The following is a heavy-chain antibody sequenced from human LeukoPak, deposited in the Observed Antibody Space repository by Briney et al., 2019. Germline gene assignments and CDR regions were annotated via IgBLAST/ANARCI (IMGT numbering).Heavy chain of an antibody. D-gene: IGHD1-14*01. J-gene: IGHJ4*02. V-gene: IGHV3-11*05. CDR3: VRARFTTFVYY. Sequence: GGSLRLSCEASGFTFKDFYMSWVRQAPGKGLEWVSYINHLGSQTDYADSVKGRFTISRDNAKNSLPLQMNNLSVDDTAVYYCVRARFTTFVYYWGQGTLVTVSS. CDR1: GFTFKDFY. CDR2: INHLGSQT.